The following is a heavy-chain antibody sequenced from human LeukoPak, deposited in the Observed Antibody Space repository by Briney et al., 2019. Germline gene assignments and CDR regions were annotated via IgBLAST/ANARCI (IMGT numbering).Heavy chain of an antibody. CDR3: ARQYCGGDCYPDDY. CDR1: GYTFTSYG. D-gene: IGHD2-21*02. CDR2: ISAYNGNT. J-gene: IGHJ4*02. Sequence: ASVKVSCKASGYTFTSYGISWVRQAPGQGLEWMGWISAYNGNTNYAQKLQGRVTMTTDTSTSTAYMELRSLRTDDTAVYYCARQYCGGDCYPDDYWGQGTLVTVSS. V-gene: IGHV1-18*01.